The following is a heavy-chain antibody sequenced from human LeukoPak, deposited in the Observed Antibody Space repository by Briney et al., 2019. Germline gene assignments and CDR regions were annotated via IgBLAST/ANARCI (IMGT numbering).Heavy chain of an antibody. V-gene: IGHV3-48*03. J-gene: IGHJ4*02. D-gene: IGHD3-22*01. CDR3: ARLLDISDH. CDR1: GFTFSTYE. Sequence: GSLRLSCAASGFTFSTYEMNWVRQAPGKGLEWLSYITGSGSTKYYADSVRGRFTISRDNSKNSLYLQISSLRAEDTAVYYCARLLDISDHWGQGTLVTVSS. CDR2: ITGSGSTK.